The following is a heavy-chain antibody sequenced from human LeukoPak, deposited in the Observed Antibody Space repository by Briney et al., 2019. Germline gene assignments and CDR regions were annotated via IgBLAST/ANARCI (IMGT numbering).Heavy chain of an antibody. Sequence: GTSVKVSCKASGFTFTSSAVQWVRQARGQRLEWIGWIVVGSGNTNYAQKFQERVTITRDMSTSTAYMELSSLRSEDTAVYYCAADSGSGWYGMDVWGKGTTVTVSS. V-gene: IGHV1-58*01. CDR2: IVVGSGNT. CDR3: AADSGSGWYGMDV. D-gene: IGHD6-19*01. CDR1: GFTFTSSA. J-gene: IGHJ6*04.